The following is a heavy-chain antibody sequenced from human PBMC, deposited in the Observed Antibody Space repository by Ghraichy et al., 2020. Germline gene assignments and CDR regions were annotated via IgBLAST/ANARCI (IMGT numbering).Heavy chain of an antibody. CDR2: IYYSGST. V-gene: IGHV4-39*01. D-gene: IGHD3-10*01. CDR1: GGSISSSSYY. Sequence: SQTLSLTCTVSGGSISSSSYYWGWIRQPPGKGLEWIGSIYYSGSTYYNPSLKSRVTISVDTSKNQFSLKLSSVTAADTAVYYCARHPKWFGEAHDYWGQGTLVTVSS. J-gene: IGHJ4*02. CDR3: ARHPKWFGEAHDY.